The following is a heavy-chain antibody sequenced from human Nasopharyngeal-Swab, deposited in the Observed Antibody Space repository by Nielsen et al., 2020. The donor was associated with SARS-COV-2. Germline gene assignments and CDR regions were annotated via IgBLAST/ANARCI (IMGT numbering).Heavy chain of an antibody. J-gene: IGHJ4*02. V-gene: IGHV2-70*11. CDR2: IDWDDDK. CDR1: GFSLSTSGMC. CDR3: ARTLVTVAAFDY. Sequence: SGPTLVKPPQTLTLTCTFSGFSLSTSGMCVSWIRQPPGKALEWLARIDWDDDKYYSTSLRTRPTISKDTSKNQVVLTMTNLGPVDTATYYCARTLVTVAAFDYWGQGTLVTVSS. D-gene: IGHD4-23*01.